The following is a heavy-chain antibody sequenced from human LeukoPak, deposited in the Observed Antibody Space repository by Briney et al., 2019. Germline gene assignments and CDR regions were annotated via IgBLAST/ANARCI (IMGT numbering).Heavy chain of an antibody. J-gene: IGHJ4*02. CDR1: GFTFSNYG. CDR3: ARDRDLGVVTPWCDY. CDR2: ISKDGSVK. V-gene: IGHV3-30*03. D-gene: IGHD3-3*01. Sequence: GGSLRLSCAASGFTFSNYGIQWVRQAPGKGLEWVAIISKDGSVKYYGDSVRGRFTISRDNSKNTVHLQMNSLRAGGTAVYYCARDRDLGVVTPWCDYWGQGVLVTVSS.